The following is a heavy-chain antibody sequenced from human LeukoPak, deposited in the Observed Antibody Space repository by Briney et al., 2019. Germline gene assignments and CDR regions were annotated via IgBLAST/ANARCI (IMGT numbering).Heavy chain of an antibody. J-gene: IGHJ4*02. CDR3: AREGVVNGFDY. CDR1: GFSFSNYW. D-gene: IGHD3-22*01. Sequence: PGGSLRLSCAASGFSFSNYWMSWVRQAPGKGLEWVANTNQDGSEKYYVDSVKGRFTISRDNAKNSLYLQMHSLRAEDTALYYCAREGVVNGFDYWGQGTLVTVSS. V-gene: IGHV3-7*03. CDR2: TNQDGSEK.